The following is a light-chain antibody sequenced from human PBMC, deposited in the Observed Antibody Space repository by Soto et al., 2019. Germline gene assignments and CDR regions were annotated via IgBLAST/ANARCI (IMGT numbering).Light chain of an antibody. CDR1: SSDVGGYNC. J-gene: IGLJ1*01. CDR2: EVT. CDR3: SSYAGSNNYV. V-gene: IGLV2-8*01. Sequence: QSVLTQPPSASGSPGQSVTISCSGTSSDVGGYNCVSWYQQHPGKAPKLKIYEVTKRPSGVPNRFSGSRSGNTASLTVSGLQAEDEADYYCSSYAGSNNYVFGTGTKVTVL.